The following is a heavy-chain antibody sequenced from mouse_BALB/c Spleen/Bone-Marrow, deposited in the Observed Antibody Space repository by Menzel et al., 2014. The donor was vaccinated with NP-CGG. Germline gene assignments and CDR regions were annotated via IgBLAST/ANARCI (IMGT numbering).Heavy chain of an antibody. D-gene: IGHD1-1*01. CDR2: IDPANGNT. CDR3: ARRLRSAMDY. CDR1: GFNIKDTY. V-gene: IGHV14-3*02. J-gene: IGHJ4*01. Sequence: VQLKESGAELVKPGASVKLSCTASGFNIKDTYIHWVKQRPEQGLEWIGRIDPANGNTKYDPKFQGKATITADTSSNTAYLQFSSLTSEDTAVYYCARRLRSAMDYWGQGTSVTVSS.